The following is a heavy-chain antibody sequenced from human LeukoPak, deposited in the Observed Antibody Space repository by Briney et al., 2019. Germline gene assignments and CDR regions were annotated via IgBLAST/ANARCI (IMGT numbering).Heavy chain of an antibody. CDR2: INPNSGGT. Sequence: ASVKVSCKASGYTFTGYYMHWVRQAPGQGLEWMGWINPNSGGTNYAQKFQGRVTMTRDTSISTAYMELSRLRSDDTAVYCCARGRRYCSGGSCPEYFQHWGQGTLVTVSS. CDR3: ARGRRYCSGGSCPEYFQH. V-gene: IGHV1-2*02. D-gene: IGHD2-15*01. CDR1: GYTFTGYY. J-gene: IGHJ1*01.